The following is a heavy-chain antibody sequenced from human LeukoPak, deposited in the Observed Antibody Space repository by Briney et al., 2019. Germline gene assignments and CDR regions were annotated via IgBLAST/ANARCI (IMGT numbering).Heavy chain of an antibody. D-gene: IGHD1-14*01. Sequence: SETLSLTCTVSGRSISSYYWSWIRQPAGKGLEWIGRIYSSGSTTYNPSLKSRVSLSVDTSKNQFSLELSSVTAADTAVYYCARDGTYNSFDYWGQGTLVTVSS. J-gene: IGHJ4*02. CDR3: ARDGTYNSFDY. CDR2: IYSSGST. CDR1: GRSISSYY. V-gene: IGHV4-4*07.